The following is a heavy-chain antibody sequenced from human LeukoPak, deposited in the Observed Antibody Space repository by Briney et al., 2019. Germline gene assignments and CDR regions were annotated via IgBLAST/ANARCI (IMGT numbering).Heavy chain of an antibody. CDR3: ARDRIRSTTFNAFDI. CDR2: IYYSGST. Sequence: SETLSLTCTVSGGSISSSSYYWGWIRQHPGKGLEWIGSIYYSGSTYYNPSLKSRVTISVDTSKNQFSLEVKSVTAADTAVYYCARDRIRSTTFNAFDIWGQGTVVTVSS. J-gene: IGHJ3*02. CDR1: GGSISSSSYY. V-gene: IGHV4-39*07. D-gene: IGHD2/OR15-2a*01.